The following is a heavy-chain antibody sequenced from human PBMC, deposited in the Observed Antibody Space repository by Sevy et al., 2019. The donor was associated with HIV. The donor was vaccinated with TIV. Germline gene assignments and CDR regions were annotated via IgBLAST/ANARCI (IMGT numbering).Heavy chain of an antibody. CDR3: TKDFRGSGSYYNAYDAFDI. V-gene: IGHV3-43*01. D-gene: IGHD3-10*01. CDR2: ISWDGGST. J-gene: IGHJ3*02. CDR1: GFTFDDYT. Sequence: GGSLRLSCAASGFTFDDYTMHWVRQAPGKGLEWVSLISWDGGSTYYADSVNGRFTISRDNSKNSMYLQMNSLRTEDTALYYCTKDFRGSGSYYNAYDAFDIWGQGKMVTVSS.